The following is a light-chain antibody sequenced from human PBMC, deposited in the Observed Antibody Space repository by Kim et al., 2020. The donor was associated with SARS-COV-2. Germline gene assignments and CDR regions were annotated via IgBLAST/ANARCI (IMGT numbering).Light chain of an antibody. J-gene: IGLJ2*01. CDR1: SLRSYY. CDR3: HSRDSSSNLPV. CDR2: DNN. V-gene: IGLV3-19*01. Sequence: ALRKSGRITCGGNSLRSYYVGWYQQKPGQAPVLVLYDNNDRPSGIPDRFSGSDSGNTASLTITRDQAEDEADYYCHSRDSSSNLPVFGGGTQLTVL.